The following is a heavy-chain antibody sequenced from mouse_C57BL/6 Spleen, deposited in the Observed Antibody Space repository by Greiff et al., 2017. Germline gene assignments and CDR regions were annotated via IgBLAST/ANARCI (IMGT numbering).Heavy chain of an antibody. D-gene: IGHD1-1*01. CDR3: ARGYGSSYGYLDV. CDR1: GYTFTSYW. Sequence: QVQLQQPGAELVKPGASVKLSCKASGYTFTSYWMQWVKQRPGQGLEWIGEIDPSDSYTNYNQKFKGKATLTVDTSSSTAYMQLSSLTSEDSAVYYCARGYGSSYGYLDVWGTGTTVTVSS. V-gene: IGHV1-50*01. J-gene: IGHJ1*03. CDR2: IDPSDSYT.